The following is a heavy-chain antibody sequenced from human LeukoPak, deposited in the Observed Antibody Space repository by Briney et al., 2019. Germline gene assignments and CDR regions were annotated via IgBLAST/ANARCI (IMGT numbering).Heavy chain of an antibody. CDR2: ISSSGSTI. D-gene: IGHD6-19*01. CDR3: AKDRMYSSGWYSFNWFDP. Sequence: PGGSLRLSCAASGFTFSDYYMSWIRQAPGKGLEWVSYISSSGSTIYYADSVKGRFTISRDNAKNSLYLQMNSLRAEDTAVYYCAKDRMYSSGWYSFNWFDPWGQGTLVTVSS. CDR1: GFTFSDYY. V-gene: IGHV3-11*01. J-gene: IGHJ5*02.